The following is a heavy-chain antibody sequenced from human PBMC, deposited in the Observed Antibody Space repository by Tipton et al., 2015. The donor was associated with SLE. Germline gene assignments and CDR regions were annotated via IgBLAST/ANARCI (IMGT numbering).Heavy chain of an antibody. CDR3: TREGGFSIPDV. CDR1: GNTFPSYI. D-gene: IGHD3-10*01. V-gene: IGHV1-3*01. J-gene: IGHJ6*02. CDR2: INVGNGKT. Sequence: QSGAEVKKPGASVKVSCKASGNTFPSYIMHWVRQDPGQRLEWVGWINVGNGKTQYSQKFQGRVTITSDTSASTAYMELSSLRSDDTAVYYCTREGGFSIPDVWGQGTTVTVSS.